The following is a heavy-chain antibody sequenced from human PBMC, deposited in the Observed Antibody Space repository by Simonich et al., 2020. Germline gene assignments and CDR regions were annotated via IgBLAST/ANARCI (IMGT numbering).Heavy chain of an antibody. Sequence: QVQLQESGPGLVKPSETLSLTCAVSGYSISSGYYWGWIRQPPGKGPEWIGSIYHRGSTYSNPSLKSRVTISVDTSKNQFSLTLSSVTAADTAVYYCARVGYSNYYYYGMDVWGQGTTVTVSS. D-gene: IGHD6-13*01. CDR1: GYSISSGYY. V-gene: IGHV4-38-2*01. CDR2: IYHRGST. J-gene: IGHJ6*02. CDR3: ARVGYSNYYYYGMDV.